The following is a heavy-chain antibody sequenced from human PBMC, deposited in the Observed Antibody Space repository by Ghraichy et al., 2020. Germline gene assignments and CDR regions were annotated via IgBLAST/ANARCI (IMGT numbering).Heavy chain of an antibody. CDR2: IKSKTDSVTK. CDR3: TTDPGYSGYDPHY. CDR1: GFTFSNAW. V-gene: IGHV3-15*01. D-gene: IGHD5-12*01. Sequence: GGSLRLSCAASGFTFSNAWMNWVRQAPGKGLEWVARIKSKTDSVTKNYSAPVKVRFTISRDDAKNTLYLQMNSLKTEDTAVYYCTTDPGYSGYDPHYWGQGTLVTVSS. J-gene: IGHJ4*02.